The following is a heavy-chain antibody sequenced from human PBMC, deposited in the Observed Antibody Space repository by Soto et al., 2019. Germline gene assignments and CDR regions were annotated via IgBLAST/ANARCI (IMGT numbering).Heavy chain of an antibody. CDR3: ARFYYDSIGYLPYPYYYYYGMAV. V-gene: IGHV3-7*04. D-gene: IGHD3-22*01. CDR1: GFTFSSYW. Sequence: PGGSLRLSCAASGFTFSSYWMSWVRQAPGKGLEWVANIKQDGSEKYYVDSVKGRFTISRDNAKNSLYLQMNSLRAEDTAVYYCARFYYDSIGYLPYPYYYYYGMAVWGQGITVTVSS. J-gene: IGHJ6*02. CDR2: IKQDGSEK.